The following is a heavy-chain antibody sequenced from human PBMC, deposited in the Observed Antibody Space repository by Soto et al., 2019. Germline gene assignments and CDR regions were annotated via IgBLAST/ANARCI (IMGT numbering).Heavy chain of an antibody. D-gene: IGHD3-3*01. CDR2: IYYSGST. J-gene: IGHJ4*02. CDR1: GGSISSSSYY. V-gene: IGHV4-39*07. CDR3: ASRTWGFLEWYYFDY. Sequence: SETLSLTCTVSGGSISSSSYYWGWIRQPPGKGLEWIGSIYYSGSTYYNPSLKSRVTISVDTSKNQFSLKLSSVTAADTAVYYCASRTWGFLEWYYFDYWGQGTLVTVSS.